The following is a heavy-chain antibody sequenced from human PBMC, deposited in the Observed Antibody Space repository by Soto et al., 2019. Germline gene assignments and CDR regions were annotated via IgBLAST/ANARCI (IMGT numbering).Heavy chain of an antibody. CDR3: ARSSKIMITFGASPDYYYYYYGMDV. CDR1: GYTFTGFL. CDR2: IMCSGGST. Sequence: ASVKVSCKASGYTFTGFLMYWVRLAPGQGPEWLGAIMCSGGSTSYPHKFQDRVTITRDTSTTTAYMELSSLTSEDTAVYYCARSSKIMITFGASPDYYYYYYGMDVWGQGTTVTVSS. J-gene: IGHJ6*02. V-gene: IGHV1-46*01. D-gene: IGHD3-16*01.